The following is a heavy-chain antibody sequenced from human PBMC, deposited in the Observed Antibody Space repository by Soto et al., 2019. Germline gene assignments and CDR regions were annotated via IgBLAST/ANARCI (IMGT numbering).Heavy chain of an antibody. V-gene: IGHV1-69*01. CDR2: IIPIFGTA. J-gene: IGHJ4*02. Sequence: QVQLVQSGAEVKKPGSSVKVSCKASGGTFSSYAISWVRQAPGQGLEWMGGIIPIFGTANYAQKFQGRVTITGDESTSTAYMELSSLRSEDTAVYYCAREGGGGDYYYDSSGYYHFDYWGQGTLVTVSS. D-gene: IGHD3-22*01. CDR1: GGTFSSYA. CDR3: AREGGGGDYYYDSSGYYHFDY.